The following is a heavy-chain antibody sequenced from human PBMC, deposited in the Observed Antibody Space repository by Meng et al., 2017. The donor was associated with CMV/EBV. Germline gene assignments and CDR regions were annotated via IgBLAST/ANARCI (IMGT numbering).Heavy chain of an antibody. J-gene: IGHJ5*02. Sequence: SETLSLTCAVYGGSFSGYYWSWIRQPPGKGLEWIGEINHSGSTNYNPSLKSRVTISVDTSKNQFSLKLGSVTAADTAVYYCARDDSVVVVAAPFDPWGQGTLVTVSS. CDR2: INHSGST. D-gene: IGHD2-15*01. CDR1: GGSFSGYY. V-gene: IGHV4-34*01. CDR3: ARDDSVVVVAAPFDP.